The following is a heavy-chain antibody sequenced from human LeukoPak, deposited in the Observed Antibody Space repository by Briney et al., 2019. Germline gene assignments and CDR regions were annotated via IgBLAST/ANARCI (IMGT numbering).Heavy chain of an antibody. CDR2: IGTAGDT. CDR3: ARDMTLHGMDV. Sequence: GGSLRLSCAASGFTFSSYDMHWVRQATGKGLEWVSAIGTAGDTYYPGSVKGRFTISRENAKNSLYLQMNSLRAEDTAVYYCARDMTLHGMDVWGQGTTVTVSS. D-gene: IGHD3-16*01. J-gene: IGHJ6*02. V-gene: IGHV3-13*01. CDR1: GFTFSSYD.